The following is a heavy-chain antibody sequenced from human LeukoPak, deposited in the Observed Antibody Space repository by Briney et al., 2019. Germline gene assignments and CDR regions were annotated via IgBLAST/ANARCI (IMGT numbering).Heavy chain of an antibody. CDR3: ARDGSRGIDY. CDR2: GSTSGST. J-gene: IGHJ4*02. CDR1: GGSISNYY. Sequence: SETLSLTCTVSGGSISNYYWSWIRQPAGKGLEWIGRGSTSGSTNYNPSLKSRVTMSVDTSKNQFSLKLSSVTAADTAMYYCARDGSRGIDYWGQGTLVTVSS. D-gene: IGHD3-10*01. V-gene: IGHV4-4*07.